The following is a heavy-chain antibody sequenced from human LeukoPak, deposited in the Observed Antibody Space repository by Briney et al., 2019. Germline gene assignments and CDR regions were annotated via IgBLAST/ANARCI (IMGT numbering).Heavy chain of an antibody. CDR3: ARRVEGHDFWSGYYEGWFDP. CDR1: GGSICSYY. Sequence: SETLSLTCTVSGGSICSYYWSWIRQPPGKGLEWIGYIYYSGSTNYNPSLKSRVTISVDTSKNQFSLKLSSVTAADTAVYYCARRVEGHDFWSGYYEGWFDPWGQGTLVTVSS. CDR2: IYYSGST. J-gene: IGHJ5*02. D-gene: IGHD3-3*01. V-gene: IGHV4-59*01.